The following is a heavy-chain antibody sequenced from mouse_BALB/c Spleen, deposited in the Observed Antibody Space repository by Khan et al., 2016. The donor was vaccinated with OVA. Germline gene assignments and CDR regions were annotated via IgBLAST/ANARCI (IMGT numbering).Heavy chain of an antibody. V-gene: IGHV2-9*02. CDR2: IWAGGST. D-gene: IGHD2-14*01. J-gene: IGHJ2*01. Sequence: QVQLKESGPGLVAPAQSLTITCTVSGFSLTSYGVHWVSQPPGKGLEWLGVIWAGGSTNYNSALMSRLSISKDNSKSQVLYKMYSLQTEDTAMYYCAILEGIWGQGTTLTVSS. CDR1: GFSLTSYG. CDR3: AILEGI.